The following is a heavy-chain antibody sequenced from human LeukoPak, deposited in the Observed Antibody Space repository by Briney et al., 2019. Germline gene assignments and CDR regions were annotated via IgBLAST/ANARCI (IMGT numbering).Heavy chain of an antibody. CDR1: GYTFTSYA. D-gene: IGHD3-22*01. V-gene: IGHV1-3*01. CDR2: INAGNGNT. CDR3: ARDPYYYDSSGYYAGGYFDY. J-gene: IGHJ4*02. Sequence: ASVKVSCKASGYTFTSYAMHWVRQAPGQRLEWMGWINAGNGNTKYSQKFQGRVTITRDTSASTAYMELSSLRSEDTAVYYCARDPYYYDSSGYYAGGYFDYWGQGTLVIVSS.